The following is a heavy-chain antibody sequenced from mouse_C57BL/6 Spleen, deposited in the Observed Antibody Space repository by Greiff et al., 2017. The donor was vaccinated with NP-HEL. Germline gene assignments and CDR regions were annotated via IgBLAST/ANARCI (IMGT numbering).Heavy chain of an antibody. V-gene: IGHV14-4*01. J-gene: IGHJ2*01. D-gene: IGHD1-1*01. CDR3: TITTVVATLYYFDY. Sequence: EVQLQQSGAELVRPGASVKLSCTASGFNIKDDYMHWVKQRPEQGLEWIGWIDPENGDTEYASKFQGKATITEDTSSNTAYLQISSLTSEDTAVYYCTITTVVATLYYFDYWGQGTTLTVSS. CDR2: IDPENGDT. CDR1: GFNIKDDY.